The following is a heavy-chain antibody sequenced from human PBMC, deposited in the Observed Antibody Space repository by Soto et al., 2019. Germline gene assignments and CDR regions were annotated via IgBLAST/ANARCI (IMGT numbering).Heavy chain of an antibody. CDR1: GYTFTGYY. Sequence: ASVKVSCKASGYTFTGYYMHWVRQAPGQGLEWMGWINPNSGGTNYAQKFQGWVTMTRDTSISTAYMELSRLRSDDTAVYYCARSTLGAAYTAFDYWGQGTLVTVS. D-gene: IGHD1-26*01. CDR2: INPNSGGT. V-gene: IGHV1-2*04. CDR3: ARSTLGAAYTAFDY. J-gene: IGHJ4*02.